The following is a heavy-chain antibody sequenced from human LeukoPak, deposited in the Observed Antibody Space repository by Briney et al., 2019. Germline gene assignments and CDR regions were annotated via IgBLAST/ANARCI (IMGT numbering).Heavy chain of an antibody. CDR2: IYYSGST. CDR1: GGSISSGGYY. V-gene: IGHV4-31*03. J-gene: IGHJ6*02. Sequence: SETLSLTCTVSGGSISSGGYYWSWIRQHPGQGLEWIGYIYYSGSTYYNPSLKSRVTISVDTSKNQFSLKLSSVTAADTAVYYCARFGSSSWFSNYYYYGMDVWGQGTTVTVSS. D-gene: IGHD6-13*01. CDR3: ARFGSSSWFSNYYYYGMDV.